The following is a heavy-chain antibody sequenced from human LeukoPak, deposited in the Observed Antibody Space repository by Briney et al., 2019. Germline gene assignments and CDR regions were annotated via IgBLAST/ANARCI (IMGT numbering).Heavy chain of an antibody. CDR3: ATANRSSSWLTKFDP. CDR1: GGSISSSTYY. J-gene: IGHJ5*02. CDR2: IYYSGST. D-gene: IGHD6-13*01. Sequence: SETLSLTCTVSGGSISSSTYYWGWIRQPPGKGLEWIGTIYYSGSTYYNPSLKSRVAISVDTSKNQFSLKLSSVTAADTAVYYCATANRSSSWLTKFDPWGQGTLVTVSS. V-gene: IGHV4-39*07.